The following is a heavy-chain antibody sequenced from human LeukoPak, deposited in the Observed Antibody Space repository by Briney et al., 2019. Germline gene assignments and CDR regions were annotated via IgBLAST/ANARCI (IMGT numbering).Heavy chain of an antibody. J-gene: IGHJ5*02. CDR1: GFTFTAYY. V-gene: IGHV1-2*02. CDR2: INPNSGGT. Sequence: GASVKVSCKASGFTFTAYYMHWVRQAPGQGLEWMGWINPNSGGTNYAQKFQGRVTMTRDTSISTAYMELSRLRSDDTAVYYCARETTGTTNWFDPWGQGTLVTVSS. CDR3: ARETTGTTNWFDP. D-gene: IGHD1-1*01.